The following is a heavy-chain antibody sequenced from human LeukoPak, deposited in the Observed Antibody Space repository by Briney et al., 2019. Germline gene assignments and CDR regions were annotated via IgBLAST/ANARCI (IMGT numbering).Heavy chain of an antibody. Sequence: GESLQISCQGSGSSFTSQWIGWVRQLPGKGLEWMGIISPGDSDTRYSPSFQGQVTISADKSISTAYLQWSSLKASDTAMYYCARLIVVVTGRMYFDLWGRGTLVTVSS. V-gene: IGHV5-51*01. CDR3: ARLIVVVTGRMYFDL. D-gene: IGHD2-21*02. J-gene: IGHJ2*01. CDR1: GSSFTSQW. CDR2: ISPGDSDT.